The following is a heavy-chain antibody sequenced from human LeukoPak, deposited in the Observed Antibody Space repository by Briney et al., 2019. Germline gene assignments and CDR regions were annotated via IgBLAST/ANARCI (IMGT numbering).Heavy chain of an antibody. CDR3: ARGHPHYDFWSGYPPGWYFDL. Sequence: PSETLSLTCAVYGGSFSGYYWSWIRQPPGKGLEWIGEINHSGSTNYNPSLKSRVTISVGTSKNQFSLKLSSVTAADTAVYYCARGHPHYDFWSGYPPGWYFDLWGRGTLVTVSS. CDR2: INHSGST. V-gene: IGHV4-34*01. J-gene: IGHJ2*01. D-gene: IGHD3-3*01. CDR1: GGSFSGYY.